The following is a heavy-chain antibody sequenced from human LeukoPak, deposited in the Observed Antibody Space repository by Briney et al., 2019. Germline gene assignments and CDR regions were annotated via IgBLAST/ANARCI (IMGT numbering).Heavy chain of an antibody. Sequence: SETLSLTCTVSGGSMSPYYWSWMRQPPGKGPEYVGYIFYTGGTNYNPSLKRRVTGSLDTSKNQFSLKLSSVTATDTAVYYCARLGFCRGDNCLDDYWGQGTLVTVSS. CDR1: GGSMSPYY. J-gene: IGHJ4*02. CDR2: IFYTGGT. V-gene: IGHV4-59*08. D-gene: IGHD2-15*01. CDR3: ARLGFCRGDNCLDDY.